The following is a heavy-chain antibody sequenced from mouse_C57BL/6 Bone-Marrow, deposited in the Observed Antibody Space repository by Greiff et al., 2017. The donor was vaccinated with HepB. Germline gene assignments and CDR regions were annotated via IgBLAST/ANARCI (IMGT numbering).Heavy chain of an antibody. Sequence: EVKLVESGGGLVQPKGSLKLSCAASGFSFNTYAMNWVRQAPGKGLEWVARIRSKSNNYATYYADSVKDRFTISRDDSESMLYLQMNNLKTEDTAMYYCVRHVRYGNGFAYWGQGTLVTVSA. CDR1: GFSFNTYA. V-gene: IGHV10-1*01. CDR3: VRHVRYGNGFAY. J-gene: IGHJ3*01. D-gene: IGHD2-1*01. CDR2: IRSKSNNYAT.